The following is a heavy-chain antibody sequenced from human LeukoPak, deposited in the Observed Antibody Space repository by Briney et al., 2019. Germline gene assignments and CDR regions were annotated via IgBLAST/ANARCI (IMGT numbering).Heavy chain of an antibody. CDR2: IYYSGST. CDR3: ARDGIAAAGTINDY. J-gene: IGHJ4*02. Sequence: SETLSLTCTVSGGSISSYYWSWIRQPPGKGLEWIGYIYYSGSTNYNPSLKSRVTISLDTSKNQFSLKLSSVTAADTAVYYCARDGIAAAGTINDYWGQGTLVTVSS. D-gene: IGHD6-13*01. V-gene: IGHV4-59*12. CDR1: GGSISSYY.